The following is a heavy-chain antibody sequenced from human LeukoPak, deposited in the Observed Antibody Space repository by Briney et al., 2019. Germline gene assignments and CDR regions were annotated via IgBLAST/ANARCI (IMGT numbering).Heavy chain of an antibody. J-gene: IGHJ4*02. V-gene: IGHV3-21*01. D-gene: IGHD5-12*01. CDR2: ISSSSSYI. CDR1: GFTFSSYS. Sequence: GGSLRLSCAASGFTFSSYSMNWVRQAPGKGLEWVSSISSSSSYIYYADSVKGRFTISRDNAKNSLYLQMNSLRAEDTAVYYCARGLIYSGLGPDFDYWGQGTLVTVSS. CDR3: ARGLIYSGLGPDFDY.